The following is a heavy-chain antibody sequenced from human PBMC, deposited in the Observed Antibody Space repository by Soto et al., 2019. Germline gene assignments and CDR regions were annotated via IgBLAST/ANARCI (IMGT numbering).Heavy chain of an antibody. CDR3: AADRTYCGGDCYAD. CDR1: GFTFTSSA. CDR2: IVVGSGNT. Sequence: QMQLVQSGPEVKKPGTSVKVSCKASGFTFTSSAVQWVRQARGQRLEWIGWIVVGSGNTNYAQKFQERVTITRDMFXSTAYMELSSLRSEDTAVYYCAADRTYCGGDCYADWGQGTLVTVSS. D-gene: IGHD2-21*02. V-gene: IGHV1-58*01. J-gene: IGHJ4*02.